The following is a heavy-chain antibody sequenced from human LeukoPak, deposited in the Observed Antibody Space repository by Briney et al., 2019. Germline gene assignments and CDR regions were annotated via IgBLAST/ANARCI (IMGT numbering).Heavy chain of an antibody. CDR2: MNPNSGNT. J-gene: IGHJ5*02. Sequence: ASVKVSCKASGYTFTSDDINWVGQATGQGLEWMGWMNPNSGNTGHAQKFQGRVTLTRNTSISTAYMELSSLRSEDTAVYYCARVHRRCSSTSCYRAAWFDPWGQGTLVTVSS. D-gene: IGHD2-2*02. CDR1: GYTFTSDD. V-gene: IGHV1-8*03. CDR3: ARVHRRCSSTSCYRAAWFDP.